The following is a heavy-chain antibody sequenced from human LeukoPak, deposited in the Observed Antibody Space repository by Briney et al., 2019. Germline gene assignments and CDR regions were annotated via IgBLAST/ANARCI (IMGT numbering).Heavy chain of an antibody. V-gene: IGHV4-4*02. CDR2: VHLDGRT. Sequence: SETLSLTCGVSGGSVSSTNWWTWIRQPPGKGLEWIGEVHLDGRTNFNPSLKSRLTMSVDLSENHVSQKLTSVTAADSAVYYCAREGGFYRPLDYSGQGTLVTVSS. CDR1: GGSVSSTNW. J-gene: IGHJ4*02. D-gene: IGHD5-12*01. CDR3: AREGGFYRPLDY.